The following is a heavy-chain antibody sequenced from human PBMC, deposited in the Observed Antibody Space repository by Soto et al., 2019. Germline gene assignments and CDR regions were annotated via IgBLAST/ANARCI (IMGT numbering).Heavy chain of an antibody. Sequence: PGESLKISCTGFGYTFTTFWISWVRQMPGKGLEWMGRIDPRDSYVNYSPSLQGHVTISVDKSISTAYLQWGSLKASDTAMYYCARLYCTTSTCDSWFDPWGQGTLVTVS. J-gene: IGHJ5*02. CDR3: ARLYCTTSTCDSWFDP. D-gene: IGHD2-2*01. CDR2: IDPRDSYV. V-gene: IGHV5-10-1*01. CDR1: GYTFTTFW.